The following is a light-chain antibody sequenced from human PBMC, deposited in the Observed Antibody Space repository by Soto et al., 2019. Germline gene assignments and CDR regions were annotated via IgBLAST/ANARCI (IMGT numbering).Light chain of an antibody. V-gene: IGLV1-44*01. CDR2: SNS. CDR3: AAWDDSLNGFYV. CDR1: SSNIGSNT. Sequence: QSVLTQPPSASGTPGQRVTISCSGSSSNIGSNTVNWYQQLPGTAPKLLIYSNSQRPSGVPDRFSGSKSSTSASLAISGLQSEDEADYYCAAWDDSLNGFYVFGTGTKVTVL. J-gene: IGLJ1*01.